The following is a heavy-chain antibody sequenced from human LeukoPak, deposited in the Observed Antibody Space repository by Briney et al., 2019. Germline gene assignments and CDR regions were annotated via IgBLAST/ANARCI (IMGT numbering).Heavy chain of an antibody. V-gene: IGHV4-4*07. CDR1: GGSISSYY. J-gene: IGHJ5*02. Sequence: SETLSLTCTVSGGSISSYYWSWIRQPAGKGLEWIGRIYTSGSTNYNPSLKSRVTISVDTSKNQFSLKLSSVTAADTAVYYCARDPHPSIAAGWFDPWGQGTLVTVSS. CDR3: ARDPHPSIAAGWFDP. CDR2: IYTSGST. D-gene: IGHD6-13*01.